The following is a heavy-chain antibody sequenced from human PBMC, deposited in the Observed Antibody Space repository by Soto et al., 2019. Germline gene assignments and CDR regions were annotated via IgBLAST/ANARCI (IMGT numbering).Heavy chain of an antibody. CDR1: GGTFSSYT. CDR3: ARTFRAVVMFDY. Sequence: ASVKVSCKASGGTFSSYTISWVRQAPGQGLEWMGRISTIKGNTAYAQKLQGRATMTADTSTSTAYMELRSLRSDDTAIYYCARTFRAVVMFDYWGQGTLVTVSS. D-gene: IGHD6-19*01. CDR2: ISTIKGNT. V-gene: IGHV1-18*01. J-gene: IGHJ4*02.